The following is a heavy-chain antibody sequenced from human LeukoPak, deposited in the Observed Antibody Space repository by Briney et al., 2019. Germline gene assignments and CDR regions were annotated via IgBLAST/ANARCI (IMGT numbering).Heavy chain of an antibody. CDR1: GYRFTSYW. Sequence: GESLKISCKGSGYRFTSYWIGWVRQMQGKGLEWMGIIYPGDSDTRYSPSFQGQVTISADKSISTAYLQWSSLKASDTAMYYCASAVSHCSSTSCFFDYWGQGTLVTVSS. J-gene: IGHJ4*02. CDR2: IYPGDSDT. V-gene: IGHV5-51*01. D-gene: IGHD2-2*01. CDR3: ASAVSHCSSTSCFFDY.